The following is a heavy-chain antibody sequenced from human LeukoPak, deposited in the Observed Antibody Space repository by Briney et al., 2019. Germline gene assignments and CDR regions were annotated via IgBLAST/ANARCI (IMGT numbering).Heavy chain of an antibody. V-gene: IGHV4-34*12. J-gene: IGHJ4*02. Sequence: SETLSLTCAVYGVSLNNYYWSWIRQSPGKGLEWIGEAILGGGTDYSPSLKSRVTISVDTSKNQFSLKLSSVTAADTAVYYCARSVVVAAPCDYWGQGTLVTVSS. CDR1: GVSLNNYY. D-gene: IGHD2-15*01. CDR3: ARSVVVAAPCDY. CDR2: AILGGGT.